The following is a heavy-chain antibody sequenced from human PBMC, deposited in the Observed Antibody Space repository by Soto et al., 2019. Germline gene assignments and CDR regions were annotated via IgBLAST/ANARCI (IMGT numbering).Heavy chain of an antibody. D-gene: IGHD1-1*01. V-gene: IGHV3-66*01. CDR1: GFTVSSNY. CDR3: ARVHWPNYYFDY. J-gene: IGHJ4*02. Sequence: GGSLRLSCAASGFTVSSNYMSWVRQAPGKGLEWVSVIYSGGSTYYADSVKGRFTISRDNSKNTLYLQMNSLRAEDTAVYYCARVHWPNYYFDYWGQGTLVTVSS. CDR2: IYSGGST.